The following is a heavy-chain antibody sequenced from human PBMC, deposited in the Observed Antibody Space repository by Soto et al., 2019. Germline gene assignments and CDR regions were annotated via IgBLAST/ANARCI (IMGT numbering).Heavy chain of an antibody. CDR1: GFTFSSYA. Sequence: GSLRLSCAASGFTFSSYAMHWVRQAPGKGLEYVSAISSNGGSTYYANSVKGRFTISRDNSKNTLYLQMGSLRAEDMAVYYCAREYYDILTGYYKAGYYYMDVWGKGTTVTVSS. V-gene: IGHV3-64*01. CDR2: ISSNGGST. CDR3: AREYYDILTGYYKAGYYYMDV. J-gene: IGHJ6*03. D-gene: IGHD3-9*01.